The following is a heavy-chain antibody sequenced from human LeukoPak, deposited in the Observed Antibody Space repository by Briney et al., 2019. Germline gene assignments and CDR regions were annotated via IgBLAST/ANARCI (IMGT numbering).Heavy chain of an antibody. CDR3: ARDTGGSSGYYYYYYYGMDV. CDR2: IYSGGST. CDR1: GFTVSSNY. J-gene: IGHJ6*02. V-gene: IGHV3-66*01. D-gene: IGHD3-22*01. Sequence: GGSLRLSCAASGFTVSSNYMSWVRQAPGKGLEWVSVIYSGGSTYYADSVKGRFTISRDNSKNTLYLQMNSLRAEDTAVYYCARDTGGSSGYYYYYYYGMDVWGQGTTVTVSS.